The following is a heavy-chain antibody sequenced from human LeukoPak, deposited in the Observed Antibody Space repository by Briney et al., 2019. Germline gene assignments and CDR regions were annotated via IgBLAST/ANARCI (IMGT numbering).Heavy chain of an antibody. CDR3: ARDRLGYSYGSGSFPGFFDY. V-gene: IGHV1-18*04. CDR2: ISAYNGNT. Sequence: GASVKVSCKASGYTFTSYGISWVRQAPGQRLEWMGWISAYNGNTNYAQKLQGRVTMTTDTSTSTAYMELRSLRSDDTAVYYCARDRLGYSYGSGSFPGFFDYWGQGTLVTVSS. J-gene: IGHJ4*02. CDR1: GYTFTSYG. D-gene: IGHD3-10*01.